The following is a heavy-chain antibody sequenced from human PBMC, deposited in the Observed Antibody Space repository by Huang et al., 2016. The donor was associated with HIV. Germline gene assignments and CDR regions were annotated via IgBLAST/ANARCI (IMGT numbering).Heavy chain of an antibody. CDR2: FAPEHGET. D-gene: IGHD2-21*01. V-gene: IGHV1-24*01. Sequence: QVQLVQSGAEVKKPGASVKVSCKVSGYTLTELSIHWVRQAPGKGLERRGGFAPEHGETMYAQNVQGRVTMTEDTSADTAYMELHSLRPEDTAVYYCAAGYDTYYDIWGQGTMVIASS. CDR1: GYTLTELS. CDR3: AAGYDTYYDI. J-gene: IGHJ3*02.